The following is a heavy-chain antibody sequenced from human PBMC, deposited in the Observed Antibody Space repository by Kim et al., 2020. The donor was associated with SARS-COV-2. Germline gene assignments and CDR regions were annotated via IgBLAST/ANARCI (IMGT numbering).Heavy chain of an antibody. Sequence: GRFTISRDNSKNTLYLQMNSLRAEDTAVYYCARAAPDCGTFGGAQYYFDYWGQGTLVTVSS. D-gene: IGHD3-16*01. J-gene: IGHJ4*02. V-gene: IGHV3-30*07. CDR3: ARAAPDCGTFGGAQYYFDY.